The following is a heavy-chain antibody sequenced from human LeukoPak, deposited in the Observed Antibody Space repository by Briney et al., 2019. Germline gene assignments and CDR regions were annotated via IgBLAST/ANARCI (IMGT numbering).Heavy chain of an antibody. CDR1: GGSISSYY. Sequence: TSETLSLTCTVSGGSISSYYWSWIRQPPGKGLEWIGYIYYGGSTNYNPSLKSRVTISVDTSKNQFSLKLSSVTAADTAVYYCAGLDTTDAFDIWGQGTMVTVSS. CDR3: AGLDTTDAFDI. V-gene: IGHV4-59*08. J-gene: IGHJ3*02. CDR2: IYYGGST. D-gene: IGHD1-14*01.